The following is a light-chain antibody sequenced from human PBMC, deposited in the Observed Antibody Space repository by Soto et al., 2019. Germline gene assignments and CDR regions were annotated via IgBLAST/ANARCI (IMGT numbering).Light chain of an antibody. CDR1: SSDVGGYNY. V-gene: IGLV2-8*01. CDR2: EVS. J-gene: IGLJ1*01. CDR3: SSYAASNNV. Sequence: QSVLAQPPSASGSPGQSVTISCTGTSSDVGGYNYVSWYQQHPGKAPKLIIYEVSKRPSGVPDRFSGSKSGNTASLTVSGLQTEDEADYYCSSYAASNNVLGTGTKVTVL.